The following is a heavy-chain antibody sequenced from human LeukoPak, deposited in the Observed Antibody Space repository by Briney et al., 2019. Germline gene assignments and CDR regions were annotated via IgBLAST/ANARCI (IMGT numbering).Heavy chain of an antibody. V-gene: IGHV3-23*01. J-gene: IGHJ4*02. CDR3: ARAAMVRGVDYLDY. D-gene: IGHD3-10*01. Sequence: PGGSLRLSCAASGFTFSSYSMTWVRQAPGKGLEWVSVISGSGGSTYYGDSVKGRFTISRDNSKNTLYLQMNSLRAEDTAVYYCARAAMVRGVDYLDYWGQGTLVTVSS. CDR2: ISGSGGST. CDR1: GFTFSSYS.